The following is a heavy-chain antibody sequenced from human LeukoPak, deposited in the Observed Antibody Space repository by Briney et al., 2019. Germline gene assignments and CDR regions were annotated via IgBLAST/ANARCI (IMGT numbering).Heavy chain of an antibody. J-gene: IGHJ4*02. D-gene: IGHD3-22*01. CDR2: INPNSGGT. CDR3: ARATTMIAFDY. CDR1: GYTFTDYY. Sequence: ASVKISCKASGYTFTDYYTHWVRRAPGQGLEWMGWINPNSGGTNYAQKFQGRVTMTRDTSISTAYMELSRLRSDDTAVYYCARATTMIAFDYWGQGTLVTVSS. V-gene: IGHV1-2*02.